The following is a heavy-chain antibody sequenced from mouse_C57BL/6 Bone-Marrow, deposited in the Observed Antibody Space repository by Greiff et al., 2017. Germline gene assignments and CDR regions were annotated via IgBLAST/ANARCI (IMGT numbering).Heavy chain of an antibody. CDR2: IHPNSGST. J-gene: IGHJ3*01. CDR3: ASSSYPFAY. D-gene: IGHD1-1*01. V-gene: IGHV1-64*01. Sequence: QVQLQQPGAELVKPGASVKLSCKASGYTFTSYWMHWVKQRPGQGLEWIGMIHPNSGSTNYNEKFKSKATLTVDKSSSTAYMQLNSLTSEDSAVXCCASSSYPFAYWGQGTLVTVSA. CDR1: GYTFTSYW.